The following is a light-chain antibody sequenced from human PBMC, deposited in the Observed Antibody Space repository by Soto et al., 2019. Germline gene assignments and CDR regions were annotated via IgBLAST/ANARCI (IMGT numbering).Light chain of an antibody. Sequence: DIXMTQSPSSLSASVGDRVTITCRASQNIKKFLNWYQQRPGKAPSALIHATSTLQNGVSSRFSGSGSDTDFTLTITSLQPEDFATYFCQQSYSSPLTFGGGTKVEL. CDR2: ATS. CDR1: QNIKKF. V-gene: IGKV1-39*01. J-gene: IGKJ4*01. CDR3: QQSYSSPLT.